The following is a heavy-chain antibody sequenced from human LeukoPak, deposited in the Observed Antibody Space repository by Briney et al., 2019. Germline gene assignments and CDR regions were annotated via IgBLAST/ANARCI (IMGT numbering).Heavy chain of an antibody. Sequence: ASVKVSCKVSGYTLTELSMHWVRQAPGKGLEWMGGFDPEDGETIYAQKFQGRVTMTKDTSTDTAYMELSSLRSEDTAVYYCATDRGAHSYGFYYWGQGTLVTVSS. CDR1: GYTLTELS. CDR2: FDPEDGET. J-gene: IGHJ4*02. CDR3: ATDRGAHSYGFYY. V-gene: IGHV1-24*01. D-gene: IGHD5-18*01.